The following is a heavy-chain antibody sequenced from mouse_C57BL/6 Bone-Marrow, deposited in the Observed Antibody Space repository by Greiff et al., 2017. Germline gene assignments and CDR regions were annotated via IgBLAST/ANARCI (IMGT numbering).Heavy chain of an antibody. J-gene: IGHJ3*01. CDR1: GYTFTSYG. D-gene: IGHD2-2*01. CDR2: IYPRSGNT. CDR3: ARGNGYWFAY. Sequence: QVQLQQSGAELARPGASVKLSCKASGYTFTSYGISWVKQRTGQGLEWIGEIYPRSGNTYYNEKFKGKATLTAYKSSSTAYMELRSLTSEDSAVFVCARGNGYWFAYWGQGTLVTVSA. V-gene: IGHV1-81*01.